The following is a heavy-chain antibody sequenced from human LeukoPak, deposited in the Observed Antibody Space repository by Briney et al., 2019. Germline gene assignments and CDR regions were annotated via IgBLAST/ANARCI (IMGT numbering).Heavy chain of an antibody. D-gene: IGHD6-13*01. J-gene: IGHJ4*02. Sequence: PGGSLRLSCAASGFTFSSHAMTWVRQAPGKGLEWVSVIYSGGSTYYADSVKGRFTISRDNSRNTLYLQLNSLRAEDTAVYFCASSVLYSSTWAFDYWGQGTLVTVSS. V-gene: IGHV3-53*01. CDR2: IYSGGST. CDR1: GFTFSSHA. CDR3: ASSVLYSSTWAFDY.